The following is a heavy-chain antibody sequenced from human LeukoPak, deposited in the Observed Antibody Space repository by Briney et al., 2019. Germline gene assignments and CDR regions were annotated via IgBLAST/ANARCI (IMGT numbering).Heavy chain of an antibody. CDR3: AKDGLSFIYYYYYMDV. CDR2: ISYSGGST. CDR1: GFSFSSYA. J-gene: IGHJ6*03. D-gene: IGHD3-10*01. V-gene: IGHV3-23*01. Sequence: GGSLRLSCAASGFSFSSYAMSWVRQAPGKGLEWVSGISYSGGSTYSADSVKGRFTISRDNSKNTLYLQMNSLRAEDTAVYYCAKDGLSFIYYYYYMDVWGKGTTVTISS.